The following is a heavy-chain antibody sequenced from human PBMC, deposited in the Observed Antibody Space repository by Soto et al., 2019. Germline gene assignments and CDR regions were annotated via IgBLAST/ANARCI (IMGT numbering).Heavy chain of an antibody. CDR2: IIPIFGTA. D-gene: IGHD6-13*01. CDR3: AGEGKMESGSSLY. J-gene: IGHJ4*02. Sequence: QVQLVQSGAEVKKPGSSVKVSCKASGGTFRSYAISWVRQAPGQGLEWMGGIIPIFGTANYAQKFQGRVTITADESTITAYMELSSLRSEDTAVYYCAGEGKMESGSSLYWGQGTLVTVSS. V-gene: IGHV1-69*12. CDR1: GGTFRSYA.